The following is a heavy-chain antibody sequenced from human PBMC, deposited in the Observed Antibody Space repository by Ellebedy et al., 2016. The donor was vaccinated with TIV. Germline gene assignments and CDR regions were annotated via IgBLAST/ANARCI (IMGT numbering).Heavy chain of an antibody. CDR3: ARAPRGGYFDY. CDR2: INHSGST. CDR1: GGSFSGYY. D-gene: IGHD3-10*01. V-gene: IGHV4-34*01. Sequence: MPSETLSLTCAVYGGSFSGYYWSWIRQPPGKGLEWIGEINHSGSTNYNPSLKSRVTISVDTSKNQFSLKLSSVTAADTAVYYCARAPRGGYFDYWGQGTLVTVSS. J-gene: IGHJ4*02.